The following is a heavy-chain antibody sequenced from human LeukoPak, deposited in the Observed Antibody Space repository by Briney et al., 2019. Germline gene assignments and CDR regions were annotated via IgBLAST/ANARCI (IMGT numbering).Heavy chain of an antibody. J-gene: IGHJ2*01. Sequence: PGGSLRLSCAASGFTVSSNYMSWVRQAPGKGLEWVSVIYSGGSTYYADSVKGRFTISRDNSKNTLYLQMNSLRAEDTAVYYCARVMKIAAAGFHWYFDLWGRGTLVTVSS. D-gene: IGHD6-13*01. CDR1: GFTVSSNY. CDR3: ARVMKIAAAGFHWYFDL. CDR2: IYSGGST. V-gene: IGHV3-53*01.